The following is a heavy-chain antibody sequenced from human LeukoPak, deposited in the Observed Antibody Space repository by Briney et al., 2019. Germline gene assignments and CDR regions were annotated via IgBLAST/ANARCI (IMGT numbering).Heavy chain of an antibody. CDR3: ARGVLLVKPFDY. Sequence: PGGSLRLSCAASGFTFDTYWLHWVRQSPGKGLEWVAAIKEDGSEKYYVDSVKGRFTISRDNSKNTLYLQMNSLRAEDTAVYYCARGVLLVKPFDYWGQGTLVTVSS. CDR2: IKEDGSEK. J-gene: IGHJ4*02. D-gene: IGHD3-9*01. V-gene: IGHV3-7*01. CDR1: GFTFDTYW.